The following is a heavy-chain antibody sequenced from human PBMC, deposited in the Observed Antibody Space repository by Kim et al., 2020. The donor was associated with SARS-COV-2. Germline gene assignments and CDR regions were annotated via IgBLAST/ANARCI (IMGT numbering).Heavy chain of an antibody. CDR3: ENNRRKGLSAHYY. J-gene: IGHJ6*01. CDR2: ISWKTGST. D-gene: IGHD3-16*02. V-gene: IGHV3-9*01. CDR1: GCPFGDSG. Sequence: GGSLRLSCAVSGCPFGDSGMNWVRQAPGKGLEWVGGISWKTGSTAYSYSVPGRGTITTENAKHYLYRQMHSHIADTPATAACENNRRKGLSAHYY.